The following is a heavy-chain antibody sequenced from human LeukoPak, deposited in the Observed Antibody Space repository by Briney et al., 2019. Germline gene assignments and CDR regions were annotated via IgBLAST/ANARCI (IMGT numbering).Heavy chain of an antibody. CDR2: ISYDGSNK. CDR3: AKDDSMVTLGY. Sequence: GGSLRLSCAASGFTFSSYGMHWVRQAPGKGLEWVAVISYDGSNKYYADSVKGRFTISRDNSKNTLYLQMNSLRAEDTAVYYCAKDDSMVTLGYWGQGTLVTVSS. CDR1: GFTFSSYG. V-gene: IGHV3-30*18. D-gene: IGHD5-18*01. J-gene: IGHJ4*02.